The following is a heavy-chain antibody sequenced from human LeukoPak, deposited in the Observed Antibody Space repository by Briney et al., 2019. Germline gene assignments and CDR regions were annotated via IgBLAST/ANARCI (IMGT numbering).Heavy chain of an antibody. J-gene: IGHJ4*02. D-gene: IGHD6-19*01. CDR2: INPNSGGT. CDR3: ARDLRYSSGWYHVFDY. Sequence: GASVKVSCKASGYTFPVYYMHWVRQAPGQGLEWMGWINPNSGGTNYAQKFQGRVTMTRDTSISTAYMELSRLRSDDTAVYYCARDLRYSSGWYHVFDYWGQGTLVTVSS. V-gene: IGHV1-2*02. CDR1: GYTFPVYY.